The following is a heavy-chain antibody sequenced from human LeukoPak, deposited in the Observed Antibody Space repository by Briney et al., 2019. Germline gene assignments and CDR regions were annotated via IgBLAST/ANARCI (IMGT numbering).Heavy chain of an antibody. V-gene: IGHV3-30*02. D-gene: IGHD4-23*01. CDR2: IQADGGNK. J-gene: IGHJ3*02. CDR1: GFTFRNSD. Sequence: GGSLRLSCAASGFTFRNSDMHWVRQAPGKGPEWVAFIQADGGNKYYADSVKGRFTISRDNSKNTLYLQMNSLRSEDTAVYYCASKPARGYGGNRESDAFDIWGQGTMVTVSS. CDR3: ASKPARGYGGNRESDAFDI.